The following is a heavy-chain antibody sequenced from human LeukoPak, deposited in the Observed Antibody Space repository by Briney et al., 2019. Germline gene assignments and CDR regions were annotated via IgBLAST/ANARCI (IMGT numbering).Heavy chain of an antibody. J-gene: IGHJ4*02. D-gene: IGHD3-3*01. CDR3: ARAHHNSASNYDFWSGYYTGIFERDKAPYELDY. Sequence: ASVKVSCKASGYTFTGYYMHWVRQAPGQGLEWMGWINPNSGGTNYAQKLQGRVTMTTDTSTSTAYMELRSLRSDDTAVYYCARAHHNSASNYDFWSGYYTGIFERDKAPYELDYWGQGTLVTVSS. CDR2: INPNSGGT. V-gene: IGHV1-2*02. CDR1: GYTFTGYY.